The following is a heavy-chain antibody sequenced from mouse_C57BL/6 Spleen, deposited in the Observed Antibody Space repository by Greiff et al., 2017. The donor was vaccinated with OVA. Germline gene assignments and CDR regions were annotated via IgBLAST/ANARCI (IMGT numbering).Heavy chain of an antibody. J-gene: IGHJ3*01. CDR2: IWRGGST. CDR1: GFSLTSYG. CDR3: AKEDDGYYPWFAY. V-gene: IGHV2-5*01. Sequence: QVQLQQSGPGLVQPSQSLSITCTVPGFSLTSYGVHWVRQSPGKGLEWLGVIWRGGSTDYNAAFMSRLSITKDNSKSQVFFKMNSLQADDTAIYYCAKEDDGYYPWFAYWGQGTLVTVSA. D-gene: IGHD2-3*01.